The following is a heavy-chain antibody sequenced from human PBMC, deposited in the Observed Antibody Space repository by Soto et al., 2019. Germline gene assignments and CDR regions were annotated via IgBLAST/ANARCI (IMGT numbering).Heavy chain of an antibody. D-gene: IGHD5-12*01. Sequence: ASVKVSCKASGYTFTSYGISWVRQAPGQGLEWMGWISAYNGNTNYAQKLQGRVTMTTDTSTSTAYMELRSLRSDDTAVYYCARSLEMATMKSQDLDDWGQGTLVTVSS. CDR3: ARSLEMATMKSQDLDD. CDR1: GYTFTSYG. CDR2: ISAYNGNT. J-gene: IGHJ4*02. V-gene: IGHV1-18*01.